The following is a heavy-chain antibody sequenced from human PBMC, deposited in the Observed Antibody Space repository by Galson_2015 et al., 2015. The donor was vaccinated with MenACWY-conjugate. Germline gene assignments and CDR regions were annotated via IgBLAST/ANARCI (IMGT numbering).Heavy chain of an antibody. J-gene: IGHJ4*02. CDR3: AKTRGASFYFDS. CDR2: INPGGSST. V-gene: IGHV3-74*01. Sequence: SLRLSCAASGFIFNTYWMHWVRQAPGKGLVWVSRINPGGSSTTYADSVKDRFTISRDNAKNTLYLQMNSLRPDDTAVFYCAKTRGASFYFDSWGQGPLVTVSS. D-gene: IGHD1-26*01. CDR1: GFIFNTYW.